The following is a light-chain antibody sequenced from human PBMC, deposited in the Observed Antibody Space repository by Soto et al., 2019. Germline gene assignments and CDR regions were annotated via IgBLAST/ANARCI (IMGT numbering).Light chain of an antibody. CDR2: DAS. CDR3: QQYETLPIT. V-gene: IGKV1-33*01. Sequence: DLQMTQSPSSLSASVGDRVSITCQASQDIGNYLNWYQQIPGKAPKLLIFDASNLESGVPSRVSGSGSGTDFTFTISSLQPEDIATYYCQQYETLPITFGQWTRLEIK. CDR1: QDIGNY. J-gene: IGKJ5*01.